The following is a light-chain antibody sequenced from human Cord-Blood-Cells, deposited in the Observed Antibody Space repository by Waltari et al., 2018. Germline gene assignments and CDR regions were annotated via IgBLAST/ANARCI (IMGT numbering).Light chain of an antibody. J-gene: IGLJ2*01. CDR2: DVS. V-gene: IGLV2-14*01. CDR1: SSDVGGDNY. Sequence: QSALTQPAPVSGSPGQSLTTPCTGPSSDVGGDNYVSWYQQHPGKAPKLMLYDVSNRPSGVSNRFSGSKSGNTASLTISGLQAEDEADYYCSSYTSSSVVFGGGTKLTVL. CDR3: SSYTSSSVV.